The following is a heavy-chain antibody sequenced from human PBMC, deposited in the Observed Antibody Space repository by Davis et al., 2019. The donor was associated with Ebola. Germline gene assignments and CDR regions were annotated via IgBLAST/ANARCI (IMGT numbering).Heavy chain of an antibody. CDR1: GFTFSSYW. J-gene: IGHJ6*02. CDR2: IKQGGDER. V-gene: IGHV3-7*01. CDR3: ARDHIRERSYYYYGMDV. D-gene: IGHD1-1*01. Sequence: GGSLRLSCAASGFTFSSYWMSWVRQAPGKGLEWVANIKQGGDERHYVDSVKGRFIISRDDAKNSLYLQMNSLRAEDTAVYYCARDHIRERSYYYYGMDVWGQGTMVTVSS.